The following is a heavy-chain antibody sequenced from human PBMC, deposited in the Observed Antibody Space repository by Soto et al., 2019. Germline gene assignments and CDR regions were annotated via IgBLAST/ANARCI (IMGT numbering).Heavy chain of an antibody. D-gene: IGHD2-2*01. J-gene: IGHJ6*02. CDR1: GYTFTSYA. CDR2: INAGNGNT. Sequence: ASVKVSCKASGYTFTSYAMHWVRQAPGQRLEWMGWINAGNGNTKYSQKFQGRVTITRDTSASTAYMELSSLRSEDTAVYYCAREGILGYCSSTSCASGMDVWGQGTTVTVSS. V-gene: IGHV1-3*01. CDR3: AREGILGYCSSTSCASGMDV.